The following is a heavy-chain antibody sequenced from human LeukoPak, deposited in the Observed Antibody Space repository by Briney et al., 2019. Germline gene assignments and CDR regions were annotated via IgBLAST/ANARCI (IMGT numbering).Heavy chain of an antibody. Sequence: ASVKVSCKASGYTFSDYGVSSGRQAPGQGLEWMGWISTYNGDTNYAQKFQGRVTMTTDTSTSTAYMELRSLRSDDTAVYYCAREGYYRHSGYWGQGTLVTVSS. V-gene: IGHV1-18*01. D-gene: IGHD3-22*01. CDR1: GYTFSDYG. J-gene: IGHJ4*02. CDR3: AREGYYRHSGY. CDR2: ISTYNGDT.